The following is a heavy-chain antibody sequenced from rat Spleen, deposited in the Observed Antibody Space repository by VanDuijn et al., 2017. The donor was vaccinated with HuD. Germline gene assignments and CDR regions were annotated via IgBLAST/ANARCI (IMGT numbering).Heavy chain of an antibody. V-gene: IGHV2-32*01. CDR1: GFSLSNYG. D-gene: IGHD1-11*01. CDR3: ARDPSEGMDY. Sequence: QVQLKESGPGLVQPSQTLSLICTVSGFSLSNYGVIWVRQPPGKGLDWMGVMWSDGDTTYNSALKSRLSISRDTSKSQVFLKMSSLQTEDTATYYCARDPSEGMDYWGQGVMVTVSS. J-gene: IGHJ2*01. CDR2: MWSDGDT.